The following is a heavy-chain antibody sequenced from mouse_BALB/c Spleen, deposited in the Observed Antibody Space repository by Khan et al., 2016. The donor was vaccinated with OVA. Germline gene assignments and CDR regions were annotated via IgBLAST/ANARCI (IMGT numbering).Heavy chain of an antibody. J-gene: IGHJ3*01. V-gene: IGHV3-2*02. Sequence: EVKLEESGPGLVKPSQSLSLTCTVTGYSLTSNYAWNWIRQFPGNKLEWMGYINYSGSTSYTPSLKSRISITRDTSKNQFFLQLNSVTTEDTATXFCARGRAYWGQGTLVTVSA. CDR1: GYSLTSNYA. CDR2: INYSGST. CDR3: ARGRAY. D-gene: IGHD3-3*01.